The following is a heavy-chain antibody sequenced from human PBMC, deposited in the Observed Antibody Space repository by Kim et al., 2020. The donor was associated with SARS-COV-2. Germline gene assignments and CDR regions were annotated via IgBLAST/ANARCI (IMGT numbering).Heavy chain of an antibody. V-gene: IGHV3-23*01. CDR3: AKERGRCSGGFDY. J-gene: IGHJ4*02. Sequence: YADAGKGRFTISRDKSKNTLYRQRNSVRAEDTSVYYCAKERGRCSGGFDYWGQGTLVTVSS. D-gene: IGHD6-25*01.